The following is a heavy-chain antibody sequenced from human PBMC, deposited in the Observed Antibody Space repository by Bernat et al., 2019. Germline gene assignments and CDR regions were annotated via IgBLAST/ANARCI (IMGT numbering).Heavy chain of an antibody. CDR3: ARGIWDTSGWYYLDH. CDR2: INAGNGQT. Sequence: QVQLVQSGAEVKQPGASVKISCRASGYTFTGYAIHWVRQAPGHSLEWMGWINAGNGQTKYLQRFQGRVTITRDASANTAYMELSSLTSDDTALNYCARGIWDTSGWYYLDHWGQGTLVTVST. CDR1: GYTFTGYA. V-gene: IGHV1-3*01. J-gene: IGHJ1*01. D-gene: IGHD6-19*01.